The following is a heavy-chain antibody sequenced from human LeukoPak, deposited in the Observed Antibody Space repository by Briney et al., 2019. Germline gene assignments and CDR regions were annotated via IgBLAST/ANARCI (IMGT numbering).Heavy chain of an antibody. CDR1: GFTFSSYS. CDR2: LSGDGSDT. Sequence: GGSLRLSCAASGFTFSSYSMSWVRQAPGKGLEWVSTLSGDGSDTYYADSVKGRFTISRDTSKNTLFLQMNSLRADDTAIYYCTKGGHGDYWGQGTMVTVSS. J-gene: IGHJ4*02. CDR3: TKGGHGDY. V-gene: IGHV3-23*01. D-gene: IGHD2-21*02.